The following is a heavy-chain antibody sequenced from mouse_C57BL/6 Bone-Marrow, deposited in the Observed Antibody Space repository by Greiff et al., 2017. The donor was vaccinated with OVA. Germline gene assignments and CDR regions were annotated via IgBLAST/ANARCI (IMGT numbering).Heavy chain of an antibody. V-gene: IGHV5-9-1*02. D-gene: IGHD1-1*01. Sequence: EVKLMESGAGLVKPGGSLKLSCAASGFTFSSYAMSWVRQTPEKRLEWVAYISSGGDYIYYADTVKGRFTISRDNARNTLYLQMSSLKSEDTAMYYCTRDNYGSPDYWGQGTTLTVSS. J-gene: IGHJ2*01. CDR1: GFTFSSYA. CDR3: TRDNYGSPDY. CDR2: ISSGGDYI.